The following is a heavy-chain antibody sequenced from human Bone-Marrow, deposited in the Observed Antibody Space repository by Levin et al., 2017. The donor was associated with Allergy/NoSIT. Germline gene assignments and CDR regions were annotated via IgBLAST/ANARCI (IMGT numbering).Heavy chain of an antibody. Sequence: GESLKISCSGSGFTFSSYAVHWVRQAPGKGLEWVSSISSSGGVTYYADSVKGRFTSTRDNSKTTLYLQMNSLGSEDTAVYYCAKGAMSTLIDYWGQGTLVTVSS. J-gene: IGHJ4*02. CDR3: AKGAMSTLIDY. V-gene: IGHV3-23*01. CDR2: ISSSGGVT. CDR1: GFTFSSYA. D-gene: IGHD5/OR15-5a*01.